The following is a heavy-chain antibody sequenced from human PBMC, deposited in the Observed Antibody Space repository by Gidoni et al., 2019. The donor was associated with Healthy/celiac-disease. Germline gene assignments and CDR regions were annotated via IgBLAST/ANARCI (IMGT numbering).Heavy chain of an antibody. Sequence: QVQLQESGPGLVNPSETLSLTCTVPGGSISSYYWSWIRQPAGKGLEWIGRIYTSGSTNHNPSLKSRVTMSVDTSKNQFSLKLSSVTAADTAVYYCARAAAEGVAARGWYFDLWGRGTLVTVSS. CDR1: GGSISSYY. CDR2: IYTSGST. D-gene: IGHD6-19*01. CDR3: ARAAAEGVAARGWYFDL. V-gene: IGHV4-4*07. J-gene: IGHJ2*01.